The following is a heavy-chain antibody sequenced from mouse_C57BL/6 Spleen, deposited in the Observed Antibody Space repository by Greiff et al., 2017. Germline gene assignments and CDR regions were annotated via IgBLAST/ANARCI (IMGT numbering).Heavy chain of an antibody. J-gene: IGHJ2*01. CDR3: ARVRVYSPTYGGFDY. V-gene: IGHV1-18*01. CDR2: INPNNGGT. CDR1: GYTFTDYN. D-gene: IGHD1-1*01. Sequence: EVQLQQSGPELVKPGASVKIPCKASGYTFTDYNMDWVKQSHGKSLEWIGDINPNNGGTIYNQKFKGKATLTVDKSSSTAYMELRSLTSEDTAVYYCARVRVYSPTYGGFDYWGQGTTLTVSS.